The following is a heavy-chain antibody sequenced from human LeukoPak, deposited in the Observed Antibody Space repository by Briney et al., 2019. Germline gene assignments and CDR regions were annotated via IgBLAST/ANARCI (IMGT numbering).Heavy chain of an antibody. CDR1: GFTFSSYS. V-gene: IGHV3-23*01. D-gene: IGHD3-16*01. Sequence: GGSLRLSCAASGFTFSSYSMNWVRQAPGKGLEWVSAISGSGGSTYYADSVKGRFTISRDNSKNTLYLQMNSLRAEDTAVYYCAKDPKGVNDYWGQGTLVTVSS. J-gene: IGHJ4*02. CDR3: AKDPKGVNDY. CDR2: ISGSGGST.